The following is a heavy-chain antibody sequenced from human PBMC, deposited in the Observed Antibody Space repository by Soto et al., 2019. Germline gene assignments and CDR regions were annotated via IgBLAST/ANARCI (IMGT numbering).Heavy chain of an antibody. Sequence: SVKVSFKASGLTFTSSAVQWLRQARGQRLEWIGWIVVGSGNTNYAQKFQERVTITRDMSTSTAYMELSSLRSEDTAVYYCAAASVSETRYYYYGMDVWGQGTTVTVSS. V-gene: IGHV1-58*01. CDR1: GLTFTSSA. CDR3: AAASVSETRYYYYGMDV. CDR2: IVVGSGNT. J-gene: IGHJ6*02. D-gene: IGHD3-10*01.